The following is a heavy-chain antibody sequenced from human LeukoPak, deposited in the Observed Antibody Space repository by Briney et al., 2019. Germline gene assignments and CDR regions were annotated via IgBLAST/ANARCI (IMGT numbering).Heavy chain of an antibody. Sequence: GGSLRLSCAASGFTFSDYYMSWIRQAPGKGLECVPYISNSGSIIYYADSVKGRFTISRDNAKNSLYLQMNSLRAEDTAVYYCARGQLTGDDELFDYWGQGTLVTVSS. CDR1: GFTFSDYY. V-gene: IGHV3-11*04. CDR3: ARGQLTGDDELFDY. CDR2: ISNSGSII. J-gene: IGHJ4*02. D-gene: IGHD7-27*01.